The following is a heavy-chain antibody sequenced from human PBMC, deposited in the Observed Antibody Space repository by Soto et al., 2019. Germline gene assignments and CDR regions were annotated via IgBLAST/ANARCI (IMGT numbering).Heavy chain of an antibody. V-gene: IGHV4-30-2*01. D-gene: IGHD3-22*01. CDR1: GGSISSGGYS. Sequence: SETLSLTCAVSGGSISSGGYSWSWIRQPPGKGLEWIGYIYHSGSTYYNPSLKSRVTISVDRSKNQFSLKLSSVTAADTAVFYFARGRGSSGYYSHYFDYWGQGTLVTVSS. CDR2: IYHSGST. J-gene: IGHJ4*02. CDR3: ARGRGSSGYYSHYFDY.